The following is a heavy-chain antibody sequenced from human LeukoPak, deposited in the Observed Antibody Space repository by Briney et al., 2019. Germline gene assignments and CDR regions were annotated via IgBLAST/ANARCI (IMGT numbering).Heavy chain of an antibody. V-gene: IGHV3-11*04. CDR2: ISSSGSNK. J-gene: IGHJ3*02. D-gene: IGHD1-26*01. CDR3: ARDVKSFDAFDI. CDR1: GFTFSDYY. Sequence: PGGSLRLPCAASGFTFSDYYMSWIRQAPGKGLEWVSYISSSGSNKYYADSVKGRFTISRDNAKNSLYLQMNSLRAEDTAVYYCARDVKSFDAFDIWGQGTMVTLSS.